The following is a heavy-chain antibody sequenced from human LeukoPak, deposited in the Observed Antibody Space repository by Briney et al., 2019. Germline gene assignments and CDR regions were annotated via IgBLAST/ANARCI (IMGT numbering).Heavy chain of an antibody. D-gene: IGHD6-6*01. CDR2: IKQDGSTK. Sequence: GGSLRLSCAASGFTFSNFWMYWVRQAPGKGLEWVANIKQDGSTKYYLDSVKGRLTVSRDNAKNSVFLQINSLRAEDTAIYYCARIGYSSSSFDYWGQGTLVTVSS. CDR1: GFTFSNFW. V-gene: IGHV3-7*03. CDR3: ARIGYSSSSFDY. J-gene: IGHJ4*02.